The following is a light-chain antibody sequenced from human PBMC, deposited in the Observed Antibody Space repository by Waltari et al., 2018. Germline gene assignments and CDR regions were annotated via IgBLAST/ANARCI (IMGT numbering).Light chain of an antibody. CDR3: QQIYSTPST. CDR1: QSISSN. CDR2: ATS. J-gene: IGKJ2*02. V-gene: IGKV1-39*01. Sequence: DIQMTQSPSSLSASIGDRVTITCRASQSISSNLNWNQQKPGKAPKLLIYATSTLQSGVPSRFSGSGSGTDFTRSISSLQPEDFAIYYCQQIYSTPSTFGQGTKLEIK.